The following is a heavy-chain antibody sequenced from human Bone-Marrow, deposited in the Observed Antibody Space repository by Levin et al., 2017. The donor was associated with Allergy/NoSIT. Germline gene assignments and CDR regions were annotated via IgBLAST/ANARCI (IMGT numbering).Heavy chain of an antibody. CDR1: GFNFGAFW. CDR2: IRQDGSET. V-gene: IGHV3-7*01. J-gene: IGHJ4*02. CDR3: VRYGLAPGLGGASFGY. Sequence: GESLKISCAASGFNFGAFWLSWVRQAPGKGLEWVANIRQDGSETRYVDSVKGRFTISRDNAKNSLYLQMNSLGAEDTAMYYCVRYGLAPGLGGASFGYWGQGTLVTV. D-gene: IGHD2-21*01.